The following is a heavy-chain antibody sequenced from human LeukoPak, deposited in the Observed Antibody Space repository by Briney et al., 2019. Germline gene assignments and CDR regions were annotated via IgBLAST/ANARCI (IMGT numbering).Heavy chain of an antibody. V-gene: IGHV4-34*01. CDR3: ARGGFYCGDDCYVDN. CDR1: GFTFSSYA. D-gene: IGHD2-21*02. Sequence: GSLRLSCAASGFTFSSYAMTWVRQAPGKGLEWIGEINHSGSTNYNPSLKSRVTISVDTSKNQFSLKLTSVTAADTAVYYCARGGFYCGDDCYVDNWGQGTLVTVSS. J-gene: IGHJ4*02. CDR2: INHSGST.